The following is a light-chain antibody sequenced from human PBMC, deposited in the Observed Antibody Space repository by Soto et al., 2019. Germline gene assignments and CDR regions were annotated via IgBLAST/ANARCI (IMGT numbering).Light chain of an antibody. CDR3: QQYSGPRT. Sequence: DIQMTQSPSTLSASVGDRVTITCQASQNINYWLAWYQQKLGSPPKLLIYDASNLGHGVPSRFSGGGSGTYFTFHISSLRPDDVATYYCQQYSGPRTFGQGTKVEI. CDR1: QNINYW. V-gene: IGKV1-5*01. CDR2: DAS. J-gene: IGKJ1*01.